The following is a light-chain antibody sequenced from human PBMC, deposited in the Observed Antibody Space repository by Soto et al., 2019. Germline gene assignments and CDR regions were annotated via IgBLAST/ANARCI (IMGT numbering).Light chain of an antibody. CDR3: LQDYNYPLT. J-gene: IGKJ4*01. CDR2: AAS. V-gene: IGKV1-6*01. Sequence: AIQMTQSPSSLSASEGDRVTITCRASQGIGNDLGWYQQKPGKAPNLLIYAASSLQSGVPSRFSGSGSGTDFTLTISSLQPEDFATYYCLQDYNYPLTFGGGTKVEIK. CDR1: QGIGND.